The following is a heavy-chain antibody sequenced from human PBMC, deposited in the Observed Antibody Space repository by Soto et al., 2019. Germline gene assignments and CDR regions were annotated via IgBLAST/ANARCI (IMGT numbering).Heavy chain of an antibody. Sequence: SETLSLTCTVSGGSVSSGSYYWSWIRQPPGKGLEWIGYIYYSGSTNYNPSLKSRVTISVDTSKNQFSLKLSSVTAAGTAVYFCAREGNLGRWIQPLDSWGQGTLVTVSS. D-gene: IGHD2-2*03. CDR3: AREGNLGRWIQPLDS. J-gene: IGHJ4*02. CDR1: GGSVSSGSYY. CDR2: IYYSGST. V-gene: IGHV4-61*01.